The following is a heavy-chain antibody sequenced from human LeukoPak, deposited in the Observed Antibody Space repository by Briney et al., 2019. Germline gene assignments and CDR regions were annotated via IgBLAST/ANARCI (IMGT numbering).Heavy chain of an antibody. J-gene: IGHJ2*01. CDR3: AREPLLLYSTSMGRYFDF. V-gene: IGHV4-61*01. CDR1: GGSVSSNIYY. D-gene: IGHD6-13*01. CDR2: IYYSGST. Sequence: SETLSLTCAVSGGSVSSNIYYWNWIRQPPGKGLEWIGYIYYSGSTNYNPSLKSRVTISVDTSKNQFSLKLNSVTAADTAVYYCAREPLLLYSTSMGRYFDFWGRGILVTVSS.